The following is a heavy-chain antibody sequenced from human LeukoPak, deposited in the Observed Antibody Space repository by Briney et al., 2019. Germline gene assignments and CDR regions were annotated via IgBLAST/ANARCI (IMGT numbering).Heavy chain of an antibody. CDR2: IYHSGST. J-gene: IGHJ4*02. CDR1: GGSISSYY. D-gene: IGHD2-15*01. CDR3: ASRYCSGGSCYFDY. Sequence: SETLSLTCTVSGGSISSYYWSWIRQPPGKGLEWIGSIYHSGSTYYNPSLKSRVTISVDTSKNQFSLKLSSVTAADTAVYYCASRYCSGGSCYFDYWGQGTLVTVSS. V-gene: IGHV4-59*08.